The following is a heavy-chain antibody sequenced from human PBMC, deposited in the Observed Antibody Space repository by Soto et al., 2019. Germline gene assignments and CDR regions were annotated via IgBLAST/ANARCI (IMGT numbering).Heavy chain of an antibody. CDR1: GFTFSSYA. CDR3: AIGSNGYHFDY. J-gene: IGHJ4*02. CDR2: IVSNGGST. Sequence: ESVGDLVQPGGSLRLSCAASGFTFSSYAMHWVRPAPGKGLEYVSAIVSNGGSTSYANYVKGRFTISRDNSKNTLYLHMGSLRAEEMAVYSCAIGSNGYHFDYWGPGTLFTVSS. V-gene: IGHV3-64*01. D-gene: IGHD5-12*01.